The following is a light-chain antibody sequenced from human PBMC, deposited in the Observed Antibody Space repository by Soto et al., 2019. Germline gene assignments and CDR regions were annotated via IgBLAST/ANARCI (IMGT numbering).Light chain of an antibody. J-gene: IGKJ1*01. V-gene: IGKV3-15*01. CDR3: DQYNNCPPDRT. Sequence: EIVMTQSPATLSVSPGERATLSCRASKSVGSNLAWYQQKPGQAPRLLIYGASTRATGIPARFSGSGSGTEFTLTSSRLQSEDFAIYFCDQYNNCPPDRTFGQGTKVEIK. CDR2: GAS. CDR1: KSVGSN.